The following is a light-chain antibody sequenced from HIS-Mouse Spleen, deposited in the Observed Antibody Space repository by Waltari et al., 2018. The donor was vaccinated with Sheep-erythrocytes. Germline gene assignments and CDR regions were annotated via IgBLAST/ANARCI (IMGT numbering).Light chain of an antibody. Sequence: AIRMTQSPSSLSASTGDRVTITCRASQGISSYLAWYQQKPGKAPKLLIYAASTLQSGGPSRCSGSGSGTDFTLTISCLQSEDFATYYCQQYYSYPYTFGQGTKLEIK. CDR3: QQYYSYPYT. J-gene: IGKJ2*01. V-gene: IGKV1-8*01. CDR2: AAS. CDR1: QGISSY.